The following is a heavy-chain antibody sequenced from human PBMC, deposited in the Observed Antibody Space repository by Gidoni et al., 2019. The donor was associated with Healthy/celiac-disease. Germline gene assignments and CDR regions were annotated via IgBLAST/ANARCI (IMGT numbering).Heavy chain of an antibody. D-gene: IGHD2-8*01. Sequence: QLQLQESGPGLVKPSETLSLTCTVSGGSISSSSDYWGWIRQPPGKGLEWIGSIYYSGSTYYNPSLKSRVTISVDTSKNPFSLKLSSVTAADTAVYYCARHQWVLDCTNGVCYNRAPYNWFDPWGQGTLVTVSS. CDR1: GGSISSSSDY. CDR2: IYYSGST. V-gene: IGHV4-39*01. J-gene: IGHJ5*02. CDR3: ARHQWVLDCTNGVCYNRAPYNWFDP.